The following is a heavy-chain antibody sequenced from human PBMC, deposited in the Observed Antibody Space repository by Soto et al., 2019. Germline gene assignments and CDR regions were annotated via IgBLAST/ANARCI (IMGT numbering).Heavy chain of an antibody. CDR3: AKGGHIDY. CDR1: GLRSCGYW. J-gene: IGHJ4*02. CDR2: INEDGSQK. V-gene: IGHV3-7*03. D-gene: IGHD3-16*01. Sequence: GGSMRRSCAASGLRSCGYWMRWVRPYPGKGLECVANINEDGSQKNDVDSVKGRFTISRDNAKNSLYLQMNSLRAEDTAVYYCAKGGHIDYCGQGAQVTVSS.